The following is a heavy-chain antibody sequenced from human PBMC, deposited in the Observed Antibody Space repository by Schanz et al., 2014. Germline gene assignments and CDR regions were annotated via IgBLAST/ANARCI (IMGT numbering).Heavy chain of an antibody. CDR1: GYTFISYG. D-gene: IGHD6-6*01. V-gene: IGHV1-18*01. Sequence: QVQLVQSGAEVKKPGASVKVSCKASGYTFISYGIKWVRQAPGQGLEWMGWISAYNGNTNYAQKLQGRVTITADRSTSTAYMELSSLRSDDTAVYYCARDQSPYTNSSDVRYFDYWGQGSLVTVSS. J-gene: IGHJ4*02. CDR2: ISAYNGNT. CDR3: ARDQSPYTNSSDVRYFDY.